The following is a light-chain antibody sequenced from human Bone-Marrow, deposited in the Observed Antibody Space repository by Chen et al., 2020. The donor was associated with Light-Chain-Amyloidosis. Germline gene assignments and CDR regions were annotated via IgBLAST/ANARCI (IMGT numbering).Light chain of an antibody. V-gene: IGLV6-57*01. Sequence: NFMLTQPHSVSESPGETVILPCTRSSGSIATNYVQWYQQRPGSSPTTVIYEDDQRPSGVPDRFSGSIDRSSNSASLTISGLKTEDEADYYCQSYQGSSQGVFGGGTKLTVL. CDR1: SGSIATNY. J-gene: IGLJ3*02. CDR2: EDD. CDR3: QSYQGSSQGV.